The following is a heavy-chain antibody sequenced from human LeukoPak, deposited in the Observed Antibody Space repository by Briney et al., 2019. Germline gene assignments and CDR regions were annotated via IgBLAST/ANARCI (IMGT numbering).Heavy chain of an antibody. CDR3: ATYSGTYSNSYFDY. Sequence: PGGSLSLSCAAAGFTFRKYAMNWIRQAAGKGLEWVSLISVSSRNMYYADSVRGRFTISRDNSKNTLYLQMNSLRAEDTAVYYCATYSGTYSNSYFDYWGQGTLVTVSS. CDR2: ISVSSRNM. J-gene: IGHJ4*02. CDR1: GFTFRKYA. V-gene: IGHV3-23*01. D-gene: IGHD1-26*01.